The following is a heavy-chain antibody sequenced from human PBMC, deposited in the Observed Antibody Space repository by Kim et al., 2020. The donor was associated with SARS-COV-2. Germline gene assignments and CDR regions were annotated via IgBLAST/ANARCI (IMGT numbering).Heavy chain of an antibody. CDR2: ISAYNGNT. V-gene: IGHV1-18*04. J-gene: IGHJ5*02. CDR3: ARSAIWSGYLLRGGFDWFDP. CDR1: GYTFTSYG. D-gene: IGHD3-3*01. Sequence: ASVKVSCKASGYTFTSYGISWVRQAPGQGLEWMGWISAYNGNTNYAQKLQGRVTMTTDTSTSTAYMELRSLRSDDTAVYYCARSAIWSGYLLRGGFDWFDPWGQGTLVTVSS.